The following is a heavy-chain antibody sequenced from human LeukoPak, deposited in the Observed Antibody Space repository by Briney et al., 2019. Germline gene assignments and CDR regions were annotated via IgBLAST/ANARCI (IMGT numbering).Heavy chain of an antibody. V-gene: IGHV4-31*03. D-gene: IGHD7-27*01. CDR1: GGSISSGGYY. CDR2: IYYSGST. J-gene: IGHJ3*02. Sequence: SQTLSLACTVSGGSISSGGYYWSWIRQHPGKGLEWIGYIYYSGSTYYNPSLKSRVTISVDTSKNQFSLRLSSLTAADTAVYYCARDRLSLGAFDIWGQGTMVTVSS. CDR3: ARDRLSLGAFDI.